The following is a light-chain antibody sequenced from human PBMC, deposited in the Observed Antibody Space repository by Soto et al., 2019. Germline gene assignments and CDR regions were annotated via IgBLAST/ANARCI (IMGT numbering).Light chain of an antibody. CDR1: QSVSTS. CDR2: DAS. V-gene: IGKV3-15*01. Sequence: EIVMTQSPATLSVSPGERATLSCRASQSVSTSLAWYQQIPGQAPRLLIYDASTRATGIPARFSGSGSGTEFTLTISSLQSEDSAVYYCQQYNNRPPMYTFGQGTKLEIK. CDR3: QQYNNRPPMYT. J-gene: IGKJ2*01.